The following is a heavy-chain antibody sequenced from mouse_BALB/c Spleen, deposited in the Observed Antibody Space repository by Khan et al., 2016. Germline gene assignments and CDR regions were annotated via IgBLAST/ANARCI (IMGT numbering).Heavy chain of an antibody. CDR1: GFSLTGYG. J-gene: IGHJ3*01. V-gene: IGHV2-6-7*01. CDR3: SSDYDGFAY. D-gene: IGHD2-12*01. CDR2: IWGDGRT. Sequence: QVQLKESGPGLVAPSQSLSITCTVSGFSLTGYGVNWVRQPPGKGLEWLGKIWGDGRTDYNSALKSRVSISKDNSKSQVFLKMNSLQTDDTANYYCSSDYDGFAYWGRGTLVIVSA.